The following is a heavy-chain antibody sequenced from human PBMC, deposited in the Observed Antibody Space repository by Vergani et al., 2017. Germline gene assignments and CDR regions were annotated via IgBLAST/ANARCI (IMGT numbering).Heavy chain of an antibody. D-gene: IGHD4-17*01. Sequence: QVQLVQSGAEVKKPGSSVKVSCKASGGTFSSYAISWVRQAPGQGLEWMGGIIPIFGTANYAQKFQGRVTITADESTSTAYMELSSLRSEDTAVYYCAADGADYGSSDHDAFDIWGQGTMVTVSS. CDR1: GGTFSSYA. CDR2: IIPIFGTA. V-gene: IGHV1-69*01. CDR3: AADGADYGSSDHDAFDI. J-gene: IGHJ3*02.